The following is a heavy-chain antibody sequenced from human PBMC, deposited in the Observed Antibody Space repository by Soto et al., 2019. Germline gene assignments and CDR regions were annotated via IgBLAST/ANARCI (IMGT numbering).Heavy chain of an antibody. CDR2: IIPIFGTA. D-gene: IGHD6-13*01. CDR3: ARDKGPGSLVPYYFDY. Sequence: SVKVSCKASGGTFSSYAISWVRQAPGQGLEWMGGIIPIFGTANYAQKFQGRVTITADESTSTAYMELSSLRSEDTAVYYCARDKGPGSLVPYYFDYWGQGTLVTV. CDR1: GGTFSSYA. J-gene: IGHJ4*02. V-gene: IGHV1-69*13.